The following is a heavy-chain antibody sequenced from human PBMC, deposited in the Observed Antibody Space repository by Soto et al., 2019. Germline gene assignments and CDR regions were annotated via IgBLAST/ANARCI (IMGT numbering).Heavy chain of an antibody. Sequence: ASVKVSCKASGYTFTGYYMHWVRQAPGQGLEWMGWINPNSGGTNYAQKFQGWVTMTRDTSISTAYMELSRLRSDDTAVYYCARGLRGSGVVIMVYWGQGTLVTVSS. CDR3: ARGLRGSGVVIMVY. V-gene: IGHV1-2*04. CDR2: INPNSGGT. J-gene: IGHJ4*02. CDR1: GYTFTGYY. D-gene: IGHD3-3*01.